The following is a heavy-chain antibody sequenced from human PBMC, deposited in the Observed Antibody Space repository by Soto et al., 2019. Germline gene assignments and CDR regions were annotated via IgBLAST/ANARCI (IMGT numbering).Heavy chain of an antibody. CDR2: SVYSGNT. D-gene: IGHD2-2*01. CDR3: VSYVTNVSRTGHCAAAGPFDL. CDR1: SASVSSYDYS. Sequence: QVHLQQSGPRLVKPSQTLSLTCTVSSASVSSYDYSWNWLRQPPGEGLVWIGYSVYSGNTYSTPDLKSPVSLSADTSKYLFPVMVTSAAGADMYVCDCVSYVTNVSRTGHCAAAGPFDLWGQGVLVTVSS. V-gene: IGHV4-30-4*01. J-gene: IGHJ4*02.